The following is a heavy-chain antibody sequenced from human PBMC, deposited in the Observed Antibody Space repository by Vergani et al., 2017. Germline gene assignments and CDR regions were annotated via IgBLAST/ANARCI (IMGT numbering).Heavy chain of an antibody. CDR3: ATEGGYGSGGSGDRNWFDP. CDR1: GYSFTSYW. Sequence: EVQLVQSGAEVKKPGESLTISCKGSGYSFTSYWIGWVRQMPGKGLEWMGIIYPGDSDTRYSPSFQGHVTISADKSISTAYLQWSSLKASDTAMYYCATEGGYGSGGSGDRNWFDPWGQGTLVTVSS. V-gene: IGHV5-51*01. J-gene: IGHJ5*02. CDR2: IYPGDSDT. D-gene: IGHD2-15*01.